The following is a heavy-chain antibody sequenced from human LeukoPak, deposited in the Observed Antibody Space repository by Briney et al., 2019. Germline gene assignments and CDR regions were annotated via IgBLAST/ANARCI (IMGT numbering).Heavy chain of an antibody. CDR2: ISSSSSTI. CDR1: GFTFSSYS. D-gene: IGHD1-26*01. V-gene: IGHV3-48*04. J-gene: IGHJ4*02. Sequence: GGSLRLSCAASGFTFSSYSMNWVRQAPGKGLEWVSYISSSSSTIYYADSVKGRFTISRDNAKNSLYLQMNSLRAEDTAVYYCACVWVGATVQYFDYWGQGTLVTVSS. CDR3: ACVWVGATVQYFDY.